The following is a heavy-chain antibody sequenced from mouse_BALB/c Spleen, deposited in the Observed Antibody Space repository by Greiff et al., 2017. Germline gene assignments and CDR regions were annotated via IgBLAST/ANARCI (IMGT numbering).Heavy chain of an antibody. CDR3: ARNPMIPGRDYYAMDY. V-gene: IGHV2-2*02. CDR1: GFSLTSYG. D-gene: IGHD2-4*01. CDR2: IWSGGST. J-gene: IGHJ4*01. Sequence: QVQLKESGPGLVQPSQSLSITCTVSGFSLTSYGVHWVRQSPGKGLEWLGVIWSGGSTDYNAAFISRLSISKDNSKSQVFFKMNSLQANDTAIYYCARNPMIPGRDYYAMDYWGQGTSVTVSS.